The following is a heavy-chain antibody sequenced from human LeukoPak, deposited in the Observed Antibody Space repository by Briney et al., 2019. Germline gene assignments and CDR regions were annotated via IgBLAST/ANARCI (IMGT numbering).Heavy chain of an antibody. CDR2: ISGSGGST. Sequence: PGGSLRLSCAASGFTVSSNYMSWVRQAPGKGLEWVSVISGSGGSTYYADSVKGRFTISRDNSKNTLYLQMNSLRAEDTAVYYCAKDHNEYSSSSYTIDYWGQGTLVTVSS. CDR3: AKDHNEYSSSSYTIDY. J-gene: IGHJ4*02. CDR1: GFTVSSNY. V-gene: IGHV3-23*01. D-gene: IGHD6-6*01.